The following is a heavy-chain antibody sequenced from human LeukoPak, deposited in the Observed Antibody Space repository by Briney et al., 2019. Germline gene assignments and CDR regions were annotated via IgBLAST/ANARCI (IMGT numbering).Heavy chain of an antibody. CDR3: ARGYYDSSGYSTPFDH. V-gene: IGHV4-59*08. Sequence: SETLSLTCTVSGASIRSNYWSWVRQPPGKGLEWIGYIHYSGSTNYNPSLKSRVTISADTSKNQLSLKLSSVTAADTAVYCCARGYYDSSGYSTPFDHWGQGTLVTVSS. J-gene: IGHJ4*02. CDR2: IHYSGST. CDR1: GASIRSNY. D-gene: IGHD3-22*01.